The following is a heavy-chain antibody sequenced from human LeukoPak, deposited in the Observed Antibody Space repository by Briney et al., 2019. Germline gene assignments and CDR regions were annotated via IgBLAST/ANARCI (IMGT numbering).Heavy chain of an antibody. CDR3: AKGGVVVVIAIRPYYYYSCMDV. V-gene: IGHV3-33*08. Sequence: PGRSLRLSCAASGFTRNNYGMDWVRQAPGKGMDWVAVIWCGGSHKFYEDSVKGRFTISRDNSEHTLFLQVNILRAEDTPVSYCAKGGVVVVIAIRPYYYYSCMDVWGKGTTVTVSS. D-gene: IGHD2-21*01. CDR2: IWCGGSHK. CDR1: GFTRNNYG. J-gene: IGHJ6*03.